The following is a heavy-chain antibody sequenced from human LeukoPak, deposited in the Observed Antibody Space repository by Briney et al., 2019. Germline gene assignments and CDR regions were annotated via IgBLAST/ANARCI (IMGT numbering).Heavy chain of an antibody. Sequence: GALRLSCAASGFTFSNHGMNWVRQAPGKGLEWVSGIIPSGDITYYADSVKGRFTISRDNSKNTLYLEVISLTAEDTAVYYCAKDDAWLRFGEWSQGTLVTVSS. D-gene: IGHD3-10*01. CDR2: IIPSGDIT. CDR3: AKDDAWLRFGE. V-gene: IGHV3-23*01. J-gene: IGHJ4*02. CDR1: GFTFSNHG.